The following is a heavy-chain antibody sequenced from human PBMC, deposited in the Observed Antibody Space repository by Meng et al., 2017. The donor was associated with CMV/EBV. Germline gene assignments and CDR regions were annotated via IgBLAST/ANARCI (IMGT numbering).Heavy chain of an antibody. J-gene: IGHJ4*02. Sequence: ASVKVSCKASGYTFTDYDVNWVRQAAGQGLEWMGWMNPYSGNTGYAQKFQGRVTVTRNTSISTAYMELSSLRSEDTAVYYCARDGRQQLDFDYWGQGTLVTVSS. V-gene: IGHV1-8*03. D-gene: IGHD6-13*01. CDR2: MNPYSGNT. CDR3: ARDGRQQLDFDY. CDR1: GYTFTDYD.